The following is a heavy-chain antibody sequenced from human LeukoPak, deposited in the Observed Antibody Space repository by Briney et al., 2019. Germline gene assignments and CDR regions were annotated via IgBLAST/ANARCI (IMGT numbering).Heavy chain of an antibody. CDR1: GGSISSGGFY. CDR3: ARGTTDGYSYGRFDY. D-gene: IGHD5-18*01. V-gene: IGHV4-31*03. J-gene: IGHJ4*02. Sequence: SETLSLSCTVSGGSISSGGFYWSWIRQHPGKGLEWLGYIYYSGTTYYNPSLKSRVTFSVDTSKNQFSLKLNPVTAADTALYYCARGTTDGYSYGRFDYWGQGTLVTVSS. CDR2: IYYSGTT.